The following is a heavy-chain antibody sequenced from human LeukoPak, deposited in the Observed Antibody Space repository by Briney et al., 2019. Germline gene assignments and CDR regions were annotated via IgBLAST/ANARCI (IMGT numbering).Heavy chain of an antibody. J-gene: IGHJ6*03. CDR2: IRSKANSYAT. CDR1: GFTFSGSA. D-gene: IGHD4-11*01. Sequence: GGSLKLSCAASGFTFSGSAMHWVRQASGKGLEWVGRIRSKANSYATAYAASVKGRFTISRDDSKNTAYLQMNSLKTEDTAVYYCTRPYSNSLHTEDYYYYYYMDVWGKGTTVTVSS. CDR3: TRPYSNSLHTEDYYYYYYMDV. V-gene: IGHV3-73*01.